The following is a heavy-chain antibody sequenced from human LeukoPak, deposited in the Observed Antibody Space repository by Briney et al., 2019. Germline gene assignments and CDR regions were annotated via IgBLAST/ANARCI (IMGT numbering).Heavy chain of an antibody. Sequence: SETLSLTCSVSGDSISGYYWTWIRQPAGKGLEWIGRIYSSGSINYNPSLTSRLTMSVDTSQNQLSLNLNSVTAADTAVYYCARDKYDSVFDYRGQGTLVTVSS. D-gene: IGHD2-15*01. CDR2: IYSSGSI. CDR1: GDSISGYY. J-gene: IGHJ4*02. CDR3: ARDKYDSVFDY. V-gene: IGHV4-4*07.